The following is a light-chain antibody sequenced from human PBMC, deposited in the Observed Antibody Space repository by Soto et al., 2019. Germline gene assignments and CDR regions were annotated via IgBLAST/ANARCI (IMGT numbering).Light chain of an antibody. CDR2: DVS. CDR3: SSSTTSTTRV. V-gene: IGLV2-14*03. J-gene: IGLJ3*02. Sequence: QSALTQPASVSGSPGQSITISCTGTSSDVGVYDFVSWYQQHPGKAPKLMIYDVSNRPAGVSNRFSGSKSGNTASLTISGLQAEDEADYYCSSSTTSTTRVFGGGTKLTVL. CDR1: SSDVGVYDF.